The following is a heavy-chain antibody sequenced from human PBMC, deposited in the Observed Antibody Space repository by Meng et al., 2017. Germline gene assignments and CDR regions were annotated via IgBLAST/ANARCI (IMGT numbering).Heavy chain of an antibody. CDR3: ARGLSTTYWYFDL. V-gene: IGHV3-33*01. Sequence: QVVLVEAGGGVGQRGRSLRLYCAASGFNFSSSGVHWVRQAPGKGLEWVAVIWYDGSNKYYADSVKGRFTISRDNSKNTLYLQMNSLRAEDTAVYYCARGLSTTYWYFDLWGRGTLVTVSS. CDR1: GFNFSSSG. J-gene: IGHJ2*01. CDR2: IWYDGSNK. D-gene: IGHD2/OR15-2a*01.